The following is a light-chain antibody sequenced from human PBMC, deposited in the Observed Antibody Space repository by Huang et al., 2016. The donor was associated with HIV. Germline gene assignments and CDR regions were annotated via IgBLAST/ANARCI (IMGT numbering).Light chain of an antibody. CDR1: QSVGSK. CDR3: QQYNNWPYT. V-gene: IGKV3-15*01. Sequence: DTVMTQTPATLPVSPGARATLSCRASQSVGSKLAWFRQKPGQAPRLLIHGASTRATGIPARFSGSGSGTEFTLTISSLQSEDFAVYYCQQYNNWPYTFGQGTKLEIK. CDR2: GAS. J-gene: IGKJ2*01.